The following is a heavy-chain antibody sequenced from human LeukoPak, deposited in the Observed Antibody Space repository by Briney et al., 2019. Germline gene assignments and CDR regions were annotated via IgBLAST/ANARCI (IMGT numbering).Heavy chain of an antibody. J-gene: IGHJ3*02. CDR3: TSGVPYCSTTSCLLRKNQRARTTAFDI. CDR1: GGSFSGYY. D-gene: IGHD2-2*01. CDR2: INRSGST. V-gene: IGHV4-34*01. Sequence: SETLSLTCAVYGGSFSGYYWSWIRQAPGKGLEWIGEINRSGSTNYNASLKSRVTISIDTSKNQVSLKMSCLAAADTAVYYCTSGVPYCSTTSCLLRKNQRARTTAFDIWGQGTMAPVSS.